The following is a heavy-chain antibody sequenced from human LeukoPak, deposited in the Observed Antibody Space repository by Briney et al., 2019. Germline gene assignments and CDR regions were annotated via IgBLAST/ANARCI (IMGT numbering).Heavy chain of an antibody. D-gene: IGHD3-3*01. CDR2: INHSGST. CDR3: ARGRDFWSGYYTGYYYYYMDV. Sequence: PSETLSLTCAVYGGSFSGYYWSWIRQPPGKGLEWIGEINHSGSTNYSPSLKSRVTISVDTSKNQFSLKLSSVTAADTAVYYCARGRDFWSGYYTGYYYYYMDVWGKGTTVTVSS. J-gene: IGHJ6*03. V-gene: IGHV4-34*01. CDR1: GGSFSGYY.